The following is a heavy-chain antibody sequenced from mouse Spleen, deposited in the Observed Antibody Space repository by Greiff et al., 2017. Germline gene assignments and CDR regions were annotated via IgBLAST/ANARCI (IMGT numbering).Heavy chain of an antibody. CDR1: GYTFTSYW. CDR2: IYPNSGST. Sequence: VQLQQPGAELVKPGASVKLSCKASGYTFTSYWMHWVKQRPGQGLEWIGMIYPNSGSTNYNEKFKRKATLTVDKSSSTAYMQLSSLTSEDSAVYYCARGEGVYFDYWGQGTTLTVSS. CDR3: ARGEGVYFDY. V-gene: IGHV1-64*01. J-gene: IGHJ2*01.